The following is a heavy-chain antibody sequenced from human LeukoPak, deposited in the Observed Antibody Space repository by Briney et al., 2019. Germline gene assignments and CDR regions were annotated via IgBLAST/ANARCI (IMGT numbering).Heavy chain of an antibody. Sequence: SETLSLTCTVSGGYISSYDWSWIRQPAGKGLEWIGRTYTSGSTNYNPSLKSRVTMSVDMSKNQFSLKLSSMIAADTAVYYCARDFSSSSTVYYYYYMDVWGKGTTVTVSS. V-gene: IGHV4-4*07. D-gene: IGHD6-6*01. CDR2: TYTSGST. CDR1: GGYISSYD. CDR3: ARDFSSSSTVYYYYYMDV. J-gene: IGHJ6*03.